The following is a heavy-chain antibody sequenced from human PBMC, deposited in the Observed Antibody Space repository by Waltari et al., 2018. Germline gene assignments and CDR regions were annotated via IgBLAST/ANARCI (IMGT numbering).Heavy chain of an antibody. V-gene: IGHV1-69*08. CDR2: IITIFGTA. CDR1: GGTFSSYA. Sequence: QVQLVQSGAEVKKPGSSVKVSCKASGGTFSSYAISWVRQAPGQGLEWMGRIITIFGTATEAQKFKGGVTITADKSTGTAYIVLSILRSEDTSVYYCARVDTAIVNYAFDIWGQGTIVTFSS. CDR3: ARVDTAIVNYAFDI. J-gene: IGHJ3*02. D-gene: IGHD5-18*01.